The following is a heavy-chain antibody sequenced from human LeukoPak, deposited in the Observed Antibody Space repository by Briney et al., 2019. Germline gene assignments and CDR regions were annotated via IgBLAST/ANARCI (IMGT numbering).Heavy chain of an antibody. CDR2: ISSSGSTI. CDR1: GFTFSSYE. J-gene: IGHJ4*02. CDR3: ARDEMGPTPLFDY. V-gene: IGHV3-48*03. D-gene: IGHD2-8*01. Sequence: QPGGSLRLPCAASGFTFSSYEMNWVRQAPGKGLEWVSYISSSGSTIYYADSVKGRFAISRDNAKNSLYLQMNSLRAEDTAVYYCARDEMGPTPLFDYWGQGTLVTVSS.